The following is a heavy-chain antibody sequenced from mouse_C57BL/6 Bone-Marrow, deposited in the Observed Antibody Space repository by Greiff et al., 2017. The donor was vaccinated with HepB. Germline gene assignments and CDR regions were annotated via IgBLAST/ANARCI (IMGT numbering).Heavy chain of an antibody. J-gene: IGHJ4*01. CDR3: ARKDYYDYDVGAMDY. CDR2: IHPNSGST. D-gene: IGHD2-4*01. CDR1: GYTFTSYW. Sequence: QVQLQQPGAELVKPGASVKLSCKASGYTFTSYWMHWVKQRPGQGLEWIGMIHPNSGSTNYNEKFKSKATLTVDKSSSTAYMQLSSLTSEDSAVYYCARKDYYDYDVGAMDYWGQGTSVTVSS. V-gene: IGHV1-64*01.